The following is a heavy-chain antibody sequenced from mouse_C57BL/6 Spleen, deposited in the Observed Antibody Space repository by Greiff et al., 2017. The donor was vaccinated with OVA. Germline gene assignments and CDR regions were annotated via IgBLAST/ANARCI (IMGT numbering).Heavy chain of an antibody. D-gene: IGHD1-1*01. CDR2: IYPSDSET. J-gene: IGHJ4*01. CDR1: GYTFTSYW. Sequence: QVQLQQPGAELVRPGSSVKLSCKASGYTFTSYWMDWVKQRPGQGLEWIGNIYPSDSETHYNQKFKDKATLTVDKSSSTAYMQLSSLTSEDSAVYYCARGDYGRSEDYAMDYWGQGTSVTVSS. V-gene: IGHV1-61*01. CDR3: ARGDYGRSEDYAMDY.